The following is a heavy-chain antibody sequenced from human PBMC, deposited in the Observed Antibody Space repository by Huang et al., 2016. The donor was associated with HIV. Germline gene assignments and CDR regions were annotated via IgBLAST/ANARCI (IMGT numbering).Heavy chain of an antibody. Sequence: QVQLVESGGGVVQPGESLRLSCTASGFTFGSFGMHWVRQAPGKGLEWVAFRRYDGNNYYYADSVRGRFTISRDNSKDTLYLQMNRLRPDDSAVYYCAKDLTYTFGRHFDYWGRGTLVTVSS. CDR1: GFTFGSFG. D-gene: IGHD3-3*01. J-gene: IGHJ4*02. CDR2: RRYDGNNY. V-gene: IGHV3-30*02. CDR3: AKDLTYTFGRHFDY.